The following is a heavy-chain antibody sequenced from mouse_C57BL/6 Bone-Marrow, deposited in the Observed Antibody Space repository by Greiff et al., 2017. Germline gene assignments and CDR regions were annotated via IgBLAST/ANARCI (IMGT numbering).Heavy chain of an antibody. CDR2: IDPSDSYT. J-gene: IGHJ4*01. V-gene: IGHV1-50*01. Sequence: VQLQQPGAELVKPGASVKLSCKASGYTFTSYWMQWVKQRPGQGLEWIGEIDPSDSYTNYNQKFKGKATLTVDTSSSTAYMQLSSLTSEDSAVEYCAGNPGVWYAMDYWGQGTSVTVSS. CDR3: AGNPGVWYAMDY. CDR1: GYTFTSYW.